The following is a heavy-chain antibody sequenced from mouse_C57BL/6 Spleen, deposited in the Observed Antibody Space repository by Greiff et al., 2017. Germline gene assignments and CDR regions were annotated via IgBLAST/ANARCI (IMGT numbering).Heavy chain of an antibody. V-gene: IGHV1-55*01. Sequence: QVQLQQPGAELVKPGASVKMSCKASGYTFTSYWITWVKQRPGQGLGWIGDIYPGSGSTNYNEKFKGKATLTVDTSSSTAYMQLSSLTSEDSAVYYCARSRGDYRYFDVWGTGTTVTVSS. J-gene: IGHJ1*03. CDR3: ARSRGDYRYFDV. CDR2: IYPGSGST. CDR1: GYTFTSYW.